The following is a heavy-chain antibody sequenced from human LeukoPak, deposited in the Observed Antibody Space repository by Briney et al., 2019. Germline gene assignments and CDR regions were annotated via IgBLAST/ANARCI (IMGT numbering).Heavy chain of an antibody. J-gene: IGHJ4*02. D-gene: IGHD6-6*01. Sequence: SETLSLTCTVSGGSISSGDYYWSWIRQPPGKGLEWIGYIYYSGSTYYNPSLKSRVTISVDTSKNQFSLKLSSVTAADTAVYYCASNEAARPGLFDYWGQGTLVTVSS. V-gene: IGHV4-30-4*02. CDR2: IYYSGST. CDR3: ASNEAARPGLFDY. CDR1: GGSISSGDYY.